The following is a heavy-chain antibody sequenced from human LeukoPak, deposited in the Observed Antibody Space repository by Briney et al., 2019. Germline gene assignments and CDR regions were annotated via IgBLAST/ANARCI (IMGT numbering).Heavy chain of an antibody. Sequence: PGGSLRLSCAASGFPFRNCAMTWVRQAPGRGLERVSIISDSGGTTYYADSVKGRFTISRDNSKNTLYLQMNSLRAEDTAVYYCAKRSGGLLRYFDYWGQGTLVTVSS. CDR1: GFPFRNCA. CDR3: AKRSGGLLRYFDY. J-gene: IGHJ4*02. CDR2: ISDSGGTT. V-gene: IGHV3-23*01. D-gene: IGHD3-10*01.